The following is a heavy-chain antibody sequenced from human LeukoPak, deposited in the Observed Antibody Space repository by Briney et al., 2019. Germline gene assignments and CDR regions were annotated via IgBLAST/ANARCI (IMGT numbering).Heavy chain of an antibody. CDR3: VRGPGY. J-gene: IGHJ4*02. CDR1: GFTFSTYV. V-gene: IGHV3-64D*06. CDR2: ISSNGDNT. Sequence: GGALRLSCSVSGFTFSTYVMHWVRQAPGKGLEYGSAISSNGDNTYYADSVKGRFTISRDNSKNTLYLQMSSLRGGDTGVYYCVRGPGYWGQGTLVTVSS.